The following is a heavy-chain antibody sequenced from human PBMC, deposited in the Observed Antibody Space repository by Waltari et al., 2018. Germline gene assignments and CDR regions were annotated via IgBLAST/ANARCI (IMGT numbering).Heavy chain of an antibody. CDR3: ATYIGASVGTAAFDV. CDR1: GGSIDTPKHY. V-gene: IGHV4-39*01. D-gene: IGHD5-12*01. J-gene: IGHJ3*01. Sequence: QLQLQESGPGPVQPSETLSLTCSVSGGSIDTPKHYWSWIRQPPGQGLEWIGTISYAGTTYTNPSLRSRLTMSRDTSKNQLSLTLGSTTAADTAVYYCATYIGASVGTAAFDVWGQGTMVTVSS. CDR2: ISYAGTT.